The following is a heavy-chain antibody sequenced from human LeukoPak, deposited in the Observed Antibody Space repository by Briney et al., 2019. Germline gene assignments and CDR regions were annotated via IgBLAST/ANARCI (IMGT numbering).Heavy chain of an antibody. J-gene: IGHJ4*02. CDR1: GFTFSSYA. V-gene: IGHV3-15*01. D-gene: IGHD2-8*01. Sequence: GGSLRLSCAASGFTFSSYAMSWVRQAPGKGLEWVGRIKSKTDGGTTDCAAPVKGRFTISKDDSKSTVYLQMNSLKTEDTAVYYCATVGYCAHGVCTGFDYWGQGTLVTVSS. CDR2: IKSKTDGGTT. CDR3: ATVGYCAHGVCTGFDY.